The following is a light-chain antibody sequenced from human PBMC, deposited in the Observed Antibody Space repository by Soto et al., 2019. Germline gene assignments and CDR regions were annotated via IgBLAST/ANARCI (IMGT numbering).Light chain of an antibody. CDR3: SSYATSSTLV. CDR2: EVS. Sequence: QSALAQPASVSGSPGQSITISCTGTSSDVGLYNYVAWYQQHPGKAPKVLIFEVSNRPSGVSSRFSGSKSGNTASLNISGLQAEDEADYYCSSYATSSTLVFGTGTKLTVL. CDR1: SSDVGLYNY. J-gene: IGLJ1*01. V-gene: IGLV2-14*01.